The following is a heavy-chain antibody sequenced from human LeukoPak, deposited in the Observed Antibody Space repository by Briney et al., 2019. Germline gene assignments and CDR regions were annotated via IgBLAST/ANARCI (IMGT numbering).Heavy chain of an antibody. CDR3: AGGYSYGYDY. Sequence: SETLSLTCTVSGGSISNSSYYWGWIRQPPGTGLEWIGSIYYSGSTYYNPSLKSRVTISVDTSKNQFSLKLSSVTAADTAVYYCAGGYSYGYDYWGQGTLVTVSS. CDR2: IYYSGST. D-gene: IGHD5-18*01. CDR1: GGSISNSSYY. J-gene: IGHJ4*02. V-gene: IGHV4-39*07.